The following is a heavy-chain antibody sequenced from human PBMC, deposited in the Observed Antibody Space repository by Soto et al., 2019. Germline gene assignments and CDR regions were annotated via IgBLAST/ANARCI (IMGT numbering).Heavy chain of an antibody. V-gene: IGHV3-23*01. Sequence: EVHLLESGGGLVQPGGSLRLSCAASGFCFNIYAMKWVRQAPGKGLECVSAISAGGGNTYYADSVKGRFTISRDNSKNTLYLQMNSLRADDTAVYYCAKAPTYDYYYYMDVWGKGTTVTVSS. CDR2: ISAGGGNT. J-gene: IGHJ6*03. CDR1: GFCFNIYA. CDR3: AKAPTYDYYYYMDV.